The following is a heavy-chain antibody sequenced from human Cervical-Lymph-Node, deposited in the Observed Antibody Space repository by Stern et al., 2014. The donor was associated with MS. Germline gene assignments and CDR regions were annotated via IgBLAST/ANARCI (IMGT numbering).Heavy chain of an antibody. CDR1: GYTFTTYS. CDR2: INPSGESI. V-gene: IGHV1-46*01. J-gene: IGHJ2*01. Sequence: MQLVESGAEVKKPGASVKVSCKASGYTFTTYSMHWVRQAPGQGLEWMGIINPSGESISYAQRFQGRVTMTRDTSTSTVYMELSSLRSEDTAVYYCATGGAAPRYFDLWGRGTLVTVSS. D-gene: IGHD3-10*01. CDR3: ATGGAAPRYFDL.